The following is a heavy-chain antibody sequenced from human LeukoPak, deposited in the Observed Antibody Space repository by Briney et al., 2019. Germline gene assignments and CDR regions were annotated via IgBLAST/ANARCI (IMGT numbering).Heavy chain of an antibody. CDR3: ARGGVSHDYVLAYFDY. CDR2: INHSGST. V-gene: IGHV4-34*01. J-gene: IGHJ4*02. CDR1: GGSFSGYY. Sequence: SETLSLTCAVYGGSFSGYYWSWIRQPPRKGLELIGEINHSGSTNYNPSLKSRVTISVDTSKNQFSLKLSSVTAADTAVYYCARGGVSHDYVLAYFDYWGQGTLVTVSS. D-gene: IGHD3-16*01.